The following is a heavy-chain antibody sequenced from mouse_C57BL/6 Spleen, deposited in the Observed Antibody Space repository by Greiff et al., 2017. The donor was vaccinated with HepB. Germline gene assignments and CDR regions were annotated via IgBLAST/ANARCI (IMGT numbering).Heavy chain of an antibody. Sequence: QVQLQQPGAELVMPGASVKLSCKASGYTFTSYWMHWVKQRPGQGLEWIGEIDPSDSYTNYNQKFKGKSTLTVDKSSSTAYMQLSSLTSEDSAVYYWARGGDYDVNYYAMDYWGQGTSVTVSS. CDR3: ARGGDYDVNYYAMDY. V-gene: IGHV1-69*01. D-gene: IGHD2-4*01. CDR1: GYTFTSYW. CDR2: IDPSDSYT. J-gene: IGHJ4*01.